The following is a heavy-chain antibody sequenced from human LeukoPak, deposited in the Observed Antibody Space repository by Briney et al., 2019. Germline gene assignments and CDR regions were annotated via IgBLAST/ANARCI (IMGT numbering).Heavy chain of an antibody. Sequence: SQTLSLTCAISGDSVSSSSASWNWIRQSPSRGLEWLGRTYYRSKRYSDYAEFVKSRMTINADTSKNRFSLQLNSVNPADTAVYYCARGRDGLNFVDHWGQGTLVTVSS. CDR1: GDSVSSSSAS. D-gene: IGHD5-24*01. V-gene: IGHV6-1*01. CDR3: ARGRDGLNFVDH. J-gene: IGHJ4*02. CDR2: TYYRSKRYS.